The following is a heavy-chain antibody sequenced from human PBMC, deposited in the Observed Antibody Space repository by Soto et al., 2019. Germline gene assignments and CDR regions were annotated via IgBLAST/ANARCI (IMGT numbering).Heavy chain of an antibody. Sequence: SETLSLTCTVSGGSISSSSYYWGWIRQPPGKGLEWIGSIYYSGSTYYNPSLKSRVTISVDTSKNQFSLKLSSVTAADTALYYCATVRGGYTHPFDYWGQGTLVTVSS. D-gene: IGHD2-15*01. J-gene: IGHJ4*02. CDR1: GGSISSSSYY. CDR3: ATVRGGYTHPFDY. V-gene: IGHV4-39*01. CDR2: IYYSGST.